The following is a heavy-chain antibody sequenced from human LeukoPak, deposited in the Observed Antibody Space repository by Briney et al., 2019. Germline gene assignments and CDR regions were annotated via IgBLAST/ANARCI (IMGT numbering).Heavy chain of an antibody. Sequence: SETLSLTCAVSGGSISSGGYSWSWIRQPPGKGLEWIGYIYHSGSTYYNPSLKSRVTISVDRSKNQFSLKLSSVTAADTAVYYCAREKEQQLPTYGMDVWGQGTTVTVSS. V-gene: IGHV4-30-2*01. J-gene: IGHJ6*02. CDR3: AREKEQQLPTYGMDV. CDR2: IYHSGST. D-gene: IGHD6-13*01. CDR1: GGSISSGGYS.